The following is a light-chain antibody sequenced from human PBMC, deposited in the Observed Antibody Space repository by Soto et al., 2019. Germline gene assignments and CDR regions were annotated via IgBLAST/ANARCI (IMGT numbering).Light chain of an antibody. CDR3: QNYNSAFPLT. Sequence: DTQMTQSPSSLYASVGDSVTISCRASQGIRNFLAWYQQKPGKVPKVLIYGASTLQSGVPPRFSGSGSGTDFTLTISSLQPEDVATYYGQNYNSAFPLTFGGGNTVEIK. CDR1: QGIRNF. CDR2: GAS. J-gene: IGKJ4*01. V-gene: IGKV1-27*01.